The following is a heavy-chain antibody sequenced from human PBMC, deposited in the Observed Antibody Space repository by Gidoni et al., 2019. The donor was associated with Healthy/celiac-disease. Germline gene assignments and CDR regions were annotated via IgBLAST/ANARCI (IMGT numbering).Heavy chain of an antibody. CDR3: AKVGAAAGNLFDY. CDR1: GFTFSSDA. D-gene: IGHD6-13*01. V-gene: IGHV3-23*01. CDR2: ISGSGGST. Sequence: EVQLLESGGGLVQPGGSLRLSCAASGFTFSSDAMSWVRQAPGKGLEWVSAISGSGGSTYYADSVKGRFTISRDNSKNTLYLQMNSLRAEDTAVYYCAKVGAAAGNLFDYWGQGTLVTVSS. J-gene: IGHJ4*02.